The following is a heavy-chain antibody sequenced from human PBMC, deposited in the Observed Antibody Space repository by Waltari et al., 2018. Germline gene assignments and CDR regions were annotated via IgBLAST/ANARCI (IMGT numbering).Heavy chain of an antibody. Sequence: RESGPGLVRPSETLSLNCDVSDYSIINGYYWGWIRQPPGKGLEWIARINYSGNRSSNPSFESRVTSSVDTSSNQFSLQLHSVTAADTAVYFCGRLGGSMTTYQTFRDHWGQGILVNVSS. CDR2: INYSGNR. D-gene: IGHD2-21*01. CDR3: GRLGGSMTTYQTFRDH. CDR1: DYSIINGYY. J-gene: IGHJ5*02. V-gene: IGHV4-38-2*01.